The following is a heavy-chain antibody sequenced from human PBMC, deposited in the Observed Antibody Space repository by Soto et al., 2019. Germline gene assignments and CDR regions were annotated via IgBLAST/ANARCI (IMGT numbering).Heavy chain of an antibody. J-gene: IGHJ6*02. D-gene: IGHD2-2*01. Sequence: PGGSLRLSCAASGFTFSSYGMHWVRQAPGKGLEWVAVISYDGSNKYYADSVKGRFTISRDNSKNTLYLQMNSLRAEDTAVYYCANEGHFVVLVPAAGRDYYYGMDVWGQGTTVTVSS. CDR2: ISYDGSNK. CDR1: GFTFSSYG. V-gene: IGHV3-30*18. CDR3: ANEGHFVVLVPAAGRDYYYGMDV.